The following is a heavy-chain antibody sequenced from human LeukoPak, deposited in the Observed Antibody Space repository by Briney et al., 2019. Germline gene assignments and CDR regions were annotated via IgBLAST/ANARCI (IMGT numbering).Heavy chain of an antibody. V-gene: IGHV4-30-4*01. CDR2: IYYSGST. Sequence: SQTLSLTCTVSGGSIRSGDFYWSWIRQPPGKGLEWIGYIYYSGSTYYNPSLKSRVTISVDTSKNQFSLKLSSVTAADTAVYYCARSIYNQLLSFYFDYWGQGTLVTVSS. D-gene: IGHD2-2*01. CDR3: ARSIYNQLLSFYFDY. J-gene: IGHJ4*02. CDR1: GGSIRSGDFY.